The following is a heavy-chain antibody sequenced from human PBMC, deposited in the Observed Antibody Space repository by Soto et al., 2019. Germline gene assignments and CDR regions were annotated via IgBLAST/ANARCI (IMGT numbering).Heavy chain of an antibody. CDR3: SITAGGGGY. J-gene: IGHJ4*02. D-gene: IGHD3-10*01. CDR2: IYSGGYT. CDR1: GFTVSNNY. V-gene: IGHV3-53*01. Sequence: EVQLVESGGGLIQPGGSLRLSCAVSGFTVSNNYMSWVRQAPGKGLEGVSVIYSGGYTAYGDSVKGRFTISRENSKTTLSSNMKSVGAEAPSVFYVSITAGGGGYWGQGTLVTVSS.